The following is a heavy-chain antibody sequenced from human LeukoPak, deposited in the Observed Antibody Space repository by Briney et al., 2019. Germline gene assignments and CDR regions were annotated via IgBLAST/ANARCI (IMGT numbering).Heavy chain of an antibody. V-gene: IGHV1-8*01. CDR3: ARWNAALGDY. CDR1: GYTFTNYD. Sequence: ASVKVSCRTSGYTFTNYDINWVRQATGQGLEWMGWMKPGSGKTGYAQKFQGRVTLTSDTSTSTAFMELSDLRSDDTAVYYCARWNAALGDYWGQGTLVTVSS. CDR2: MKPGSGKT. D-gene: IGHD6-13*01. J-gene: IGHJ4*02.